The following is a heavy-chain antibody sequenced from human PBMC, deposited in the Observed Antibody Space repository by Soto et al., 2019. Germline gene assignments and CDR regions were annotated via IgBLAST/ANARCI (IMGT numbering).Heavy chain of an antibody. D-gene: IGHD6-19*01. CDR3: GTHSNGWPYYFNY. CDR2: VLYGGST. CDR1: GDSISNYY. J-gene: IGHJ4*02. V-gene: IGHV4-59*01. Sequence: PSETLSLTCTVSGDSISNYYWSWIRQPPGKGLEWIGYVLYGGSTDFNPSLKGRVTISVDASKNQFSLKLTSVTAADTAVYFCGTHSNGWPYYFNYWGQGTLVTVSS.